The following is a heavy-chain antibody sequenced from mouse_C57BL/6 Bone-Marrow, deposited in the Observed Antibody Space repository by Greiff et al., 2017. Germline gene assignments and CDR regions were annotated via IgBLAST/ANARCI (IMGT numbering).Heavy chain of an antibody. D-gene: IGHD2-4*01. CDR3: ASYDYGGGCAY. J-gene: IGHJ3*01. V-gene: IGHV2-6*01. CDR2: IWGVGST. Sequence: VQLVESGPGLVAPSPSLSITCTVSGFSLTSYGVDWVRQSPGKGLEWLGVIWGVGSTNYNSALKSKLSISKDNSKSQVFLKKNSLQTDDTAMYYCASYDYGGGCAYWGQGTLVTVSA. CDR1: GFSLTSYG.